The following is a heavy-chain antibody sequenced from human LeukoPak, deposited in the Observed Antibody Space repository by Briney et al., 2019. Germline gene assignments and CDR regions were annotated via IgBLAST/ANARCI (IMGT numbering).Heavy chain of an antibody. CDR3: AAYGEYSSSLDY. D-gene: IGHD6-6*01. J-gene: IGHJ4*02. CDR1: GFTFSSYS. CDR2: ISSSSSYI. V-gene: IGHV3-21*01. Sequence: GGSLRLSCAASGFTFSSYSMNWVRQAPGKGLEWVSSISSSSSYIYYADSVKGRFTISRDNAKNSLYLQMNSLRAEDTAVYYCAAYGEYSSSLDYWGQGTLVTVSS.